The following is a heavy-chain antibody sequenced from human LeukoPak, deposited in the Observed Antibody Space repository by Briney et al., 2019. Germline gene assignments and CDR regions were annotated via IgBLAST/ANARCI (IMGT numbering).Heavy chain of an antibody. CDR3: ARQNYGGNSQQFDY. Sequence: AETLSLTCTVSGASISTSYWYWIWQPPGKGLEWIGYIHYSGDINYNPSLKSRVTISAYTSKNQLSLKLSPVTAADTAVYYCARQNYGGNSQQFDYWGHGTLVPVSS. V-gene: IGHV4-59*08. CDR1: GASISTSY. D-gene: IGHD4-23*01. CDR2: IHYSGDI. J-gene: IGHJ4*01.